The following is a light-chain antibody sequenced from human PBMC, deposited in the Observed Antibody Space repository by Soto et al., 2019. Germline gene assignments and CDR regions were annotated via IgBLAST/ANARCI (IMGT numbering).Light chain of an antibody. CDR3: QQYNNWSSIT. V-gene: IGKV3-15*01. J-gene: IGKJ5*01. CDR1: QSVSSS. Sequence: EIVMTQSPATLSVSPGERATLSCRASQSVSSSLGWYQQRPGQAPRLLIYGASTRATGIPARFSGSGSGTEFTLTISSLQSEDSAVYYCQQYNNWSSITFGQGTRLEIK. CDR2: GAS.